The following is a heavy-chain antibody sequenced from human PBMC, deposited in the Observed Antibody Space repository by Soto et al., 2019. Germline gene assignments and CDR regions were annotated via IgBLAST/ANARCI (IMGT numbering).Heavy chain of an antibody. CDR3: APDDNYHYVRGTYRSVYFDY. V-gene: IGHV3-30*03. D-gene: IGHD3-16*02. J-gene: IGHJ4*02. CDR2: ISHDGSNK. Sequence: WGSLRRSCTASRFTFSSDGMHWVRQAPGKGLEWVAVISHDGSNKYYADSVKGRFTISRDNSKNTLYLQMNSLRAEDTAVYYCAPDDNYHYVRGTYRSVYFDYWGRGTLV. CDR1: RFTFSSDG.